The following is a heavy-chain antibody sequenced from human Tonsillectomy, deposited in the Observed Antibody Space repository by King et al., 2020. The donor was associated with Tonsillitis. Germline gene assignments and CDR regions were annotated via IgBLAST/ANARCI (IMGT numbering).Heavy chain of an antibody. CDR3: AREITGFRHYFDY. Sequence: QLQESGSGLVKPSQTLSLTCAVSGGSISSGGYSWSWIRQPPGKGLEWIGYIYHSGSTYYNSYLKSRVTISVNRSMNQFSLKLSSVTAADTAVYYCAREITGFRHYFDYWGQGTLVTVSS. CDR2: IYHSGST. J-gene: IGHJ4*02. CDR1: GGSISSGGYS. D-gene: IGHD1-20*01. V-gene: IGHV4-30-2*01.